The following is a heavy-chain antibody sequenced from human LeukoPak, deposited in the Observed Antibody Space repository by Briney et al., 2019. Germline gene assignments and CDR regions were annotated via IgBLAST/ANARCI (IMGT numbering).Heavy chain of an antibody. CDR2: IYTGGST. CDR1: GGSISTYY. J-gene: IGHJ4*02. CDR3: ARGFSPGPYFDY. Sequence: SETLSLTCTVSGGSISTYYWSWIRQPAGKGLEWIGRIYTGGSTSYNPSLESRVTMSIETPKNQFSLRLSSVTAADTAVYYCARGFSPGPYFDYWGQGTLVTVSS. V-gene: IGHV4-4*07.